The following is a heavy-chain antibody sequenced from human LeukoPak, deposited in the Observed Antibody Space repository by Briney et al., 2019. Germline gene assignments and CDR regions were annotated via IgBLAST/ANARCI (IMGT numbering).Heavy chain of an antibody. CDR2: IKQDGSEK. J-gene: IGHJ6*03. D-gene: IGHD6-13*01. CDR1: GFTFSDYY. CDR3: ARVTRHSSSWAYYYMDV. Sequence: GGSLRLSCAASGFTFSDYYMSWLRQAPGKGLEWVANIKQDGSEKYYVDSVKGRFTISRDNAKNSLYLQMNSLRAEDTAVYYCARVTRHSSSWAYYYMDVWGKGTTVTVSS. V-gene: IGHV3-7*01.